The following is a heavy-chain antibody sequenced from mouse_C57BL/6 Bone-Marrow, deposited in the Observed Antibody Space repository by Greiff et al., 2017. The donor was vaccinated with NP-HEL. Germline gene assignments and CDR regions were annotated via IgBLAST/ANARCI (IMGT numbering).Heavy chain of an antibody. CDR2: INPNNGGT. CDR1: GYTFTDYY. V-gene: IGHV1-26*01. J-gene: IGHJ4*01. Sequence: EVQLHQSGPELVKPGASVKISCKASGYTFTDYYMNWVKQSHGKSLEWIGDINPNNGGTSYNQKFKGKATLTVDKSSSTAYMELRSLTSEDSAVYYCARFRNYVVFYYAMDYWGQGTSVTVSS. D-gene: IGHD2-5*01. CDR3: ARFRNYVVFYYAMDY.